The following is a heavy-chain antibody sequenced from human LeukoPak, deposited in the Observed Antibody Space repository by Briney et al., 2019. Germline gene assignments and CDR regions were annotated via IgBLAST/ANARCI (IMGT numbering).Heavy chain of an antibody. Sequence: ASVKVPCKASGYTFTSYGISWVRQAPGQGLEWMGWISAYNGNTNYAQKLQGRVTMTTDTSTSTAYMELRSLRSDDTAVYYCARDDELGYCSGGSCRPFDYWGQGTLVTVSS. CDR1: GYTFTSYG. CDR2: ISAYNGNT. D-gene: IGHD2-15*01. CDR3: ARDDELGYCSGGSCRPFDY. J-gene: IGHJ4*02. V-gene: IGHV1-18*01.